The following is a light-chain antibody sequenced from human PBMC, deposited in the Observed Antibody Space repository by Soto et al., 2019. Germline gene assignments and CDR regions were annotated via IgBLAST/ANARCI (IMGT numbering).Light chain of an antibody. J-gene: IGLJ1*01. CDR3: CSYAGRIYV. V-gene: IGLV2-11*01. CDR1: SSDVGGYNY. CDR2: DVT. Sequence: QSALTQPRSVSGSPGQSVTISCSGTSSDVGGYNYVSWYQQHPGKAPKLMIYDVTKRPSGVPDRFSGSKFGNTASLTISGLQADDEADYYCCSYAGRIYVFGSGTKSPS.